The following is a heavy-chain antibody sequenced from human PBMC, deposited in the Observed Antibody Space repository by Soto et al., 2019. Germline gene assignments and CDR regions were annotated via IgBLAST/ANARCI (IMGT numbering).Heavy chain of an antibody. CDR2: IYTSGST. CDR3: ARDTXYYYDSSGYESSYYFDY. Sequence: SETLSLTCTVSGGSISSYYWSWIRQPAGKGLEWIGRIYTSGSTNYNPSLKSRVTMSVDTSKNQFSLKLSSVTAADTAVYYCARDTXYYYDSSGYESSYYFDYWGQGTLVTVSS. J-gene: IGHJ4*02. V-gene: IGHV4-4*07. D-gene: IGHD3-22*01. CDR1: GGSISSYY.